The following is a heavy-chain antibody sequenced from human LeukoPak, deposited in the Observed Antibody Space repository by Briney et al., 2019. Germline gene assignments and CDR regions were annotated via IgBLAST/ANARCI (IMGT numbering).Heavy chain of an antibody. J-gene: IGHJ5*02. V-gene: IGHV4-38-2*02. CDR2: MYHSGST. Sequence: SETLSLTCTVSGGSISSYYWGWIRQPPGKGLEWIGGMYHSGSTYYNPSLKSRVTISVDTSKNQFSLKLSSVTAADTAVYYCARVPGPNWFDPWGQGTLVTVSS. CDR3: ARVPGPNWFDP. CDR1: GGSISSYY.